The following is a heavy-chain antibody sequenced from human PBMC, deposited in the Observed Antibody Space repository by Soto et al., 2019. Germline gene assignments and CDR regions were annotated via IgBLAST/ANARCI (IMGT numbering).Heavy chain of an antibody. J-gene: IGHJ4*02. D-gene: IGHD2-21*02. CDR3: AKDPMEFCGGDCYTPYD. CDR2: ISYDGSAK. V-gene: IGHV3-30*18. CDR1: GFTFSSYG. Sequence: QVQLVESGGGVVQSGRSLRLSCAASGFTFSSYGMHWVRQAPGKGLEWVAIISYDGSAKYYADSVKGRFTISRDSSKSILYLQRNSLRTEDTAVYYCAKDPMEFCGGDCYTPYDWGQGTLVTVSS.